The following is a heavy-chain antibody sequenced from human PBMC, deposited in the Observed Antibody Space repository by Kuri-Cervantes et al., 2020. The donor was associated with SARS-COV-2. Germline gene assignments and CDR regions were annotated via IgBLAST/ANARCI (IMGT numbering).Heavy chain of an antibody. CDR3: ARDQTSGWYDY. Sequence: ASVKVSCKASGYTFTNYDINWVRQATGQGLEWMGWMNPNSGGTNYAQKFQGRVTMTRDTSISTAYMELSRLRSDDTAVYYCARDQTSGWYDYWGQGTLVTVSS. J-gene: IGHJ4*02. D-gene: IGHD6-19*01. V-gene: IGHV1-2*02. CDR1: GYTFTNYD. CDR2: MNPNSGGT.